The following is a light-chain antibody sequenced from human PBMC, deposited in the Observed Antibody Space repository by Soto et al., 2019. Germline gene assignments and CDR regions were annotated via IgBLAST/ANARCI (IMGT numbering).Light chain of an antibody. V-gene: IGKV1-33*01. CDR1: HNIYNY. CDR3: QHYDNLPLT. J-gene: IGKJ4*01. Sequence: DIQMTQSPASLSSSVGDRFTIACQASHNIYNYLNWYHQKPGKAPKLLIFDASSLERGVPSRFSGSGSRTHFSLSINNLQPEDVGTYFCQHYDNLPLTFGGGTKVDIK. CDR2: DAS.